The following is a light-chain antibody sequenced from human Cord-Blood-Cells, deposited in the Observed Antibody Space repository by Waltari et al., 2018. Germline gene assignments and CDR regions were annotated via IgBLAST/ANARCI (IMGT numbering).Light chain of an antibody. V-gene: IGLV2-14*01. CDR1: SSDVGGYNY. Sequence: QSALTQPASVSGSPGQSITISCTGTSSDVGGYNYVSCYQQHPGKAPKLMIYDVSKLPAGVSHRFSGSKSGNTASLTISGRQAEDEADYYGSSYTSSSTWVFGGGTKLPVL. J-gene: IGLJ3*02. CDR2: DVS. CDR3: SSYTSSSTWV.